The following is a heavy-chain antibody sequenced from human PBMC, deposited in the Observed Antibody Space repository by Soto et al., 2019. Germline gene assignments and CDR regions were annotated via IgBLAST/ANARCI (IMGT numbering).Heavy chain of an antibody. CDR3: ARATITIPRSYFDY. D-gene: IGHD3-3*01. CDR1: GGSISSGGYS. J-gene: IGHJ4*02. V-gene: IGHV4-30-2*01. CDR2: IYHSGST. Sequence: KPSETLSLTCAVSGGSISSGGYSWSWIRQPPGKGLEWIGYIYHSGSTYYNPSLKSRVTISVDRSKNQFSLKLSSVTAADTAVYYCARATITIPRSYFDYWGQGTLVTVS.